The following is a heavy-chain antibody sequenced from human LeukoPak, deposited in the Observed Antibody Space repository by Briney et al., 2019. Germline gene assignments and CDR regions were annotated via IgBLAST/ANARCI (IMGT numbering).Heavy chain of an antibody. CDR3: ARDKGLGRYFDREGGAFDI. J-gene: IGHJ3*02. Sequence: ASVKVSCKASGYTFTGYYMHWVGQAPGQGLEWMGWINPNSGGTNYAQKFQGRVTMTRDTSISTAYMELSRLRSDDTAVYYCARDKGLGRYFDREGGAFDIWGQGTMVTVSS. D-gene: IGHD3-9*01. V-gene: IGHV1-2*02. CDR1: GYTFTGYY. CDR2: INPNSGGT.